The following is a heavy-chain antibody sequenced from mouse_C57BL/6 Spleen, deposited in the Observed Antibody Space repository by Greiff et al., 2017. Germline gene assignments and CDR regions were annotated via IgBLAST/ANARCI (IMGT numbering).Heavy chain of an antibody. CDR1: GYAFSSSW. V-gene: IGHV1-82*01. CDR3: ARSETAQASLSY. D-gene: IGHD3-2*02. Sequence: VQLQQSGPELVKPGASVKISCKASGYAFSSSWMNWVKQRPGKGLEWIGRIYPGDGDTNYNGKFKGKATLTADKSSSTAYMQLSSLTSEDSAVYFCARSETAQASLSYWGQGTLVTVSA. J-gene: IGHJ3*01. CDR2: IYPGDGDT.